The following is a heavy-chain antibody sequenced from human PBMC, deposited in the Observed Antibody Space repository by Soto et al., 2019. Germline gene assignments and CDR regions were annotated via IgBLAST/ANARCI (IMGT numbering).Heavy chain of an antibody. J-gene: IGHJ4*02. Sequence: GGSLRLSCAASGFTFSSYAMHWVRQAPGKGLEWVAVISYDGSNKYYADYVKGRFTISRDNSKNTLYLQMNSLRAEDTAVYYCARTLYSSGWYEQDYWGQGTLVTVSS. D-gene: IGHD6-19*01. CDR2: ISYDGSNK. CDR1: GFTFSSYA. CDR3: ARTLYSSGWYEQDY. V-gene: IGHV3-30-3*01.